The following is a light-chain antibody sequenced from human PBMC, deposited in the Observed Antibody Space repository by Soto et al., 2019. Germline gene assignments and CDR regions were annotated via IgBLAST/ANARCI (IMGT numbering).Light chain of an antibody. Sequence: QSALAQPASVSGSPGQSITISCTGSSSDIGGYNFVSWYQQHPGKAPKLVIFGVTNRPSGISDRFSGSKSGDTASLTISGLRAEDEADYYCSSYTSSSILVFGTGTKLTVL. CDR1: SSDIGGYNF. CDR2: GVT. J-gene: IGLJ1*01. CDR3: SSYTSSSILV. V-gene: IGLV2-14*01.